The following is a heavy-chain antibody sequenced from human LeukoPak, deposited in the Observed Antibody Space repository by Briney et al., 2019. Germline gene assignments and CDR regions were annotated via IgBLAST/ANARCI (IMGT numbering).Heavy chain of an antibody. CDR1: GGTFSSYA. CDR2: IIPIFGTA. J-gene: IGHJ6*03. V-gene: IGHV1-69*01. D-gene: IGHD3-22*01. CDR3: ARVLTPSGYYGYYYYYMDV. Sequence: SVKVSCKASGGTFSSYAISWVRQAPGQGLEWMGGIIPIFGTANYAQKFQGRVTITADESTSTAYMELSSLRSEDTAVYYCARVLTPSGYYGYYYYYMDVWGKGTMVTVSS.